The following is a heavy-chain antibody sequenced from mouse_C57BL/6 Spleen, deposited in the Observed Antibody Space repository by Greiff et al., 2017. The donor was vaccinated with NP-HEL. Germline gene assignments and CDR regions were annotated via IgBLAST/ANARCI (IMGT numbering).Heavy chain of an antibody. CDR3: AREEIPNFAWFAY. V-gene: IGHV3-6*01. Sequence: EVQLQESGPGLVKPSQSLSLTCSVTGYSITSGYYWNWIRQFPGNKLEWMGYISYDGSNNYNPSLKNRISITRDTSKNQFFLKLNSVSTEDTATYYCAREEIPNFAWFAYWGQGALVTVSA. CDR1: GYSITSGYY. CDR2: ISYDGSN. J-gene: IGHJ3*01.